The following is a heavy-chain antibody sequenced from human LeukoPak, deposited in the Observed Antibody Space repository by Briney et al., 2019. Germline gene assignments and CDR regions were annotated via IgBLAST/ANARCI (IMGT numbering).Heavy chain of an antibody. Sequence: PGGSLRLSCAASGFTVSSNYMSWVRQAPGKGLEWVSVIYSGGRTYYADSVKGRFTISRDNSKNTLYLQMNSLRAEDTAVYYCARESRSSYCSGGSCYWVYYGMDVWGKGTTVTVSS. D-gene: IGHD2-15*01. J-gene: IGHJ6*04. V-gene: IGHV3-53*01. CDR2: IYSGGRT. CDR3: ARESRSSYCSGGSCYWVYYGMDV. CDR1: GFTVSSNY.